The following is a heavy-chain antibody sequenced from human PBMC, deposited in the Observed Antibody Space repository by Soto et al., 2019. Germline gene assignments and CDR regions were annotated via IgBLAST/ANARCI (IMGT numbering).Heavy chain of an antibody. V-gene: IGHV3-74*01. Sequence: EVQLVESGGGLVQPGESLRLSCAASGFTFSSYWMHWVRQAPGKGLVWVSRINSDGSSTSYAGSVKGRFTISRDNANNTLYLLMNSLRAEDTAGYYCVRTSMVVAAATREDYWCQGTLVTVSS. CDR3: VRTSMVVAAATREDY. CDR1: GFTFSSYW. CDR2: INSDGSST. J-gene: IGHJ4*02. D-gene: IGHD2-15*01.